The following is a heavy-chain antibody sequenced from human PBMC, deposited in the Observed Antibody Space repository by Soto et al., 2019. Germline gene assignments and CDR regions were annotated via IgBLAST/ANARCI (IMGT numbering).Heavy chain of an antibody. CDR3: EHRVMLMSTWNYGAFDF. CDR1: GFSLTTSGVG. V-gene: IGHV2-5*02. CDR2: TYWDDDN. D-gene: IGHD1-7*01. J-gene: IGHJ3*01. Sequence: QITLKESGPTLVKPTQTLTLTCSLSGFSLTTSGVGVAWVRQPPGKALEWLAFTYWDDDNRYNPSLRTRLTTAKDASRNQVVLTMTNMDPAHTATYYCEHRVMLMSTWNYGAFDFWGQGALVTVPS.